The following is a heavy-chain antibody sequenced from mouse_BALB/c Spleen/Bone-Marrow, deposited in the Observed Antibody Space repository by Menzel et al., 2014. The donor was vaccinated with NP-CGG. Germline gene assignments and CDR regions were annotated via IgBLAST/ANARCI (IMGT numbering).Heavy chain of an antibody. CDR1: GFDFSRYW. CDR2: INPDSSTI. J-gene: IGHJ4*01. D-gene: IGHD1-1*01. V-gene: IGHV4-1*02. CDR3: ARLGYYGTMDY. Sequence: VQLKESGGGLVQPGGSLKLSCAASGFDFSRYWMSWVRQAPGKGLEWIGEINPDSSTIKYTPSLKDKFIISRDNAKNTLYLQMSKVKAEDTALYYCARLGYYGTMDYWGLGTSVTVSS.